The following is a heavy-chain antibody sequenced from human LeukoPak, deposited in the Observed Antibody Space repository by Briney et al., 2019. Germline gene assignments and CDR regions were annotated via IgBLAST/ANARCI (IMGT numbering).Heavy chain of an antibody. J-gene: IGHJ4*02. CDR3: ARGQDDRSGTFDY. CDR1: GDSVSSGNYY. CDR2: MSPSGTT. D-gene: IGHD3-22*01. Sequence: PSETLSLTCTVSGDSVSSGNYYLSWIRQPPGKGLDWITYMSPSGTTKYNPSLKSRVTTSVDTSRTQFSLRLSSVTGADTAVYYCARGQDDRSGTFDYWGQGILVTVSS. V-gene: IGHV4-61*01.